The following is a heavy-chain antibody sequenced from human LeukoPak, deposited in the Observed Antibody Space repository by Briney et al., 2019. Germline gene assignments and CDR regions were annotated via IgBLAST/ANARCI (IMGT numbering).Heavy chain of an antibody. Sequence: GRSLRLSCAASGFTFTTYALHWVRQAPGKGLEWVAVISYDDGSNKYYADSVKGRFTISRDNSKDTLHLQMNSLRTEDTAVYYCARESGGNTPYYFDYWGQGTLVTVSS. CDR1: GFTFTTYA. CDR3: ARESGGNTPYYFDY. J-gene: IGHJ4*02. V-gene: IGHV3-30*04. D-gene: IGHD2-2*02. CDR2: ISYDDGSNK.